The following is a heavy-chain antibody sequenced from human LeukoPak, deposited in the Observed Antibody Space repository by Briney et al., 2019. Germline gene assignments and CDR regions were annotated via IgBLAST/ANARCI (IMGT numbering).Heavy chain of an antibody. D-gene: IGHD3-22*01. J-gene: IGHJ3*02. CDR1: GFTYSDYY. V-gene: IGHV3-11*04. Sequence: PGGSLRLSCAASGFTYSDYYMSWIRQAPGKGLEWVSYISSSGSTIYYADSVKGRFTISRDNAKNSLYLQRNSLRAEDTAVYYCARDQRANGYYYDSSGSYAFDIWGQGTMVTVSS. CDR2: ISSSGSTI. CDR3: ARDQRANGYYYDSSGSYAFDI.